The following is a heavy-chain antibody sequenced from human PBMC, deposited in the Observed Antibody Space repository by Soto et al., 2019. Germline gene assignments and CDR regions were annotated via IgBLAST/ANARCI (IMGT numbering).Heavy chain of an antibody. CDR1: GGSFKSGSYS. D-gene: IGHD3-3*01. J-gene: IGHJ4*02. V-gene: IGHV4-61*01. CDR2: VYHTGRT. Sequence: SETLSLTCTGSGGSFKSGSYSWSWLRQPPGKGLEWIGYVYHTGRTSYNPSLKSRVSISMDTSKNQFSLNLDSGTAADSDVYFCARDFAYFDSWGQGTLVTVSS. CDR3: ARDFAYFDS.